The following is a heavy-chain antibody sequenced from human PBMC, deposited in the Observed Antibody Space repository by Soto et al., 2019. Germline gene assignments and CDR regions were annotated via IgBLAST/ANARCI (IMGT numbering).Heavy chain of an antibody. CDR3: ARTYYDFWSGRPTDY. J-gene: IGHJ4*02. V-gene: IGHV4-28*01. CDR1: GYSISSSNW. Sequence: PSETLSLTCAVSGYSISSSNWWGWIRQPPGKGLEWIGYIYYSGSTYYNPSLKSRVTISVDTSKNQFSLKLSSVTAADTAVYYCARTYYDFWSGRPTDYWGQGTLVTVSS. D-gene: IGHD3-3*01. CDR2: IYYSGST.